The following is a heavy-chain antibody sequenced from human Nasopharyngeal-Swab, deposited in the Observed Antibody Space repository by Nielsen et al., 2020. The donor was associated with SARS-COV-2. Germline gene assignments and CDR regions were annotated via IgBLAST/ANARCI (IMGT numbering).Heavy chain of an antibody. CDR1: GGSFSGYY. J-gene: IGHJ4*02. CDR2: INHSGST. CDR3: AREIRTGYSYGYGFDY. V-gene: IGHV4-34*01. D-gene: IGHD5-18*01. Sequence: SETLSLTCAVYGGSFSGYYWSWIRKPPGKGLEWIGEINHSGSTNYNPSLKSRVTISVDTSKNQFSLKLSSVTAADTAVYYCAREIRTGYSYGYGFDYWGQGTLVTVSS.